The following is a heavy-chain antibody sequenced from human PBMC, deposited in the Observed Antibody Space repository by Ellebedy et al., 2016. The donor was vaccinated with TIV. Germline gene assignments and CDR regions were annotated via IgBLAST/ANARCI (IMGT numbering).Heavy chain of an antibody. V-gene: IGHV3-53*01. CDR3: ARDARFIDQQHNWFDP. D-gene: IGHD2-2*01. J-gene: IGHJ5*02. CDR2: ISSGGSI. CDR1: GVSVTTNY. Sequence: ETLSLTCAASGVSVTTNYMTWVRQAPGKGLEWLSVISSGGSICYADSVTGRFTISRDDSRNTLYLQMSGLRAEDTAVYYCARDARFIDQQHNWFDPWGQGTLVTVSS.